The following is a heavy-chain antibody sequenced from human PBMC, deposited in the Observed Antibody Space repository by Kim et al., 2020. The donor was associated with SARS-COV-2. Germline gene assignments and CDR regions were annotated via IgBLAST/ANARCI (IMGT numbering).Heavy chain of an antibody. Sequence: GGSLRLSCAASGFTLGNNVMSWVRQAPGRGLEWVSTIRARAETTYYSDAVNGRFTISRDNSKNTLSLQLNRLRADDTAVYYWAKDRGGSAWAVFDCWGQGTLVTVS. V-gene: IGHV3-23*01. D-gene: IGHD6-19*01. J-gene: IGHJ4*02. CDR1: GFTLGNNV. CDR3: AKDRGGSAWAVFDC. CDR2: IRARAETT.